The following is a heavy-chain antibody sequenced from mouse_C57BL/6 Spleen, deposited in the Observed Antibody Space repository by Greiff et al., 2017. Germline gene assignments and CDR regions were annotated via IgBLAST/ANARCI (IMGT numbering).Heavy chain of an antibody. V-gene: IGHV1-49*01. J-gene: IGHJ4*01. D-gene: IGHD1-1*01. CDR2: FTMYSDAT. Sequence: LVESGAELVRPGSSVKLSCKDSYFAFMASAMHWVKQRPGHGLEWIGSFTMYSDATEYSENFKGKATLTANTSSSTAYMELSSLTSEDSAVYYCARSITTVEDAMDYWGQGTSVTVSS. CDR1: YFAFMASA. CDR3: ARSITTVEDAMDY.